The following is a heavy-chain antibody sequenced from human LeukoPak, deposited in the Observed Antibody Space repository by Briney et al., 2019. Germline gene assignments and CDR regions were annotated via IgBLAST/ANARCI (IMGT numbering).Heavy chain of an antibody. CDR2: IRYDGSNK. V-gene: IGHV3-30*02. D-gene: IGHD3-3*01. Sequence: GGSLRLSCAASGFTFSSYGMHWVRQAPGKGLEWVAFIRYDGSNKYYADSVKGRFTISRDNSKNTLYLEMNSLIPEDTALYYCAKPQEADLWVPDYWGQGTLVTVSS. J-gene: IGHJ4*02. CDR3: AKPQEADLWVPDY. CDR1: GFTFSSYG.